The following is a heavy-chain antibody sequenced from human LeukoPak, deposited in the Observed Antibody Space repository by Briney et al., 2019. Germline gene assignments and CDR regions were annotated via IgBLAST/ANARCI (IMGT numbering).Heavy chain of an antibody. Sequence: VASVKVSCKASGYTFTSYDINWVRQATGQGLEWMGWMNPNSGNTGYAQKFQGRVTMTRNTSISTAYMELSSLRSEDTAVYYCARGPRLGYCSSTSCYAGYYYYYYGMDVWGQGTTVTVSS. D-gene: IGHD2-2*01. J-gene: IGHJ6*02. CDR2: MNPNSGNT. CDR3: ARGPRLGYCSSTSCYAGYYYYYYGMDV. V-gene: IGHV1-8*01. CDR1: GYTFTSYD.